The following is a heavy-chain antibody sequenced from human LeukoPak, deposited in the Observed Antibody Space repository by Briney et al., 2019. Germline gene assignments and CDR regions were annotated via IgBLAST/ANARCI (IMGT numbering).Heavy chain of an antibody. CDR2: INHSGST. D-gene: IGHD2-2*01. V-gene: IGHV4-34*01. CDR3: ARASYQLLLDY. J-gene: IGHJ4*02. CDR1: GGSFSGYY. Sequence: SETLSLTCAVYGGSFSGYYWSWIRQPPGKGLEWIGEINHSGSTNYNPSLKSRVTISVGTSKNQFSLKLSSVTAADTAVYYCARASYQLLLDYWGQGTLVTVSS.